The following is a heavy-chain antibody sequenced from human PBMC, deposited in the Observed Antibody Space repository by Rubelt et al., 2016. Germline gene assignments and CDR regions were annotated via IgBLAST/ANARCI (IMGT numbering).Heavy chain of an antibody. V-gene: IGHV5-10-1*01. Sequence: WLGRIDPSDSYTNYSPSFQGHVTISADKSISTAYLQWSSLKASDTAMYYCARLDYYYDSSGYPLFDYWGQGTLVTVSS. CDR3: ARLDYYYDSSGYPLFDY. D-gene: IGHD3-22*01. J-gene: IGHJ4*02. CDR2: IDPSDSYT.